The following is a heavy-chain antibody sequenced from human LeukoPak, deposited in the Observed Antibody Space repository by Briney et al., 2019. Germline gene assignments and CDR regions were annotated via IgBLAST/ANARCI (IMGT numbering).Heavy chain of an antibody. CDR2: IRYDGSNK. Sequence: GGPLRLSCAASGFTFSSYGMHWVRQAPGKGLEWVAFIRYDGSNKYYADSVKGRFTISRDNSKNTLYLQMNSLRAEDTAEYYCARGHIVVLTAPDYWGQGTLVTVSS. CDR3: ARGHIVVLTAPDY. CDR1: GFTFSSYG. D-gene: IGHD2-21*02. V-gene: IGHV3-30*02. J-gene: IGHJ4*02.